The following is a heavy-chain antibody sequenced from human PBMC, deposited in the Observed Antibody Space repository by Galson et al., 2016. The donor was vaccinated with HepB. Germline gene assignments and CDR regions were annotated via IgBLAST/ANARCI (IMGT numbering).Heavy chain of an antibody. CDR1: GFTFSSHY. CDR2: MNQDGSEI. D-gene: IGHD2-2*01. CDR3: AKHCIIATCSFRAMDL. J-gene: IGHJ6*02. Sequence: SLRLSCAASGFTFSSHYMTWVRQAPGKGLEWVANMNQDGSEINYVDSVKGRFTISRDNAKNSLYLQINSLRVDDTAVYYCAKHCIIATCSFRAMDLWGQGTTVTVSS. V-gene: IGHV3-7*01.